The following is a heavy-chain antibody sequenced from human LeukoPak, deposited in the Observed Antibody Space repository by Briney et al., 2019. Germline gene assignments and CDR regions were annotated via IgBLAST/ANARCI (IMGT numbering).Heavy chain of an antibody. CDR1: VYTVTSYV. J-gene: IGHJ6*02. CDR2: ISAYNGNT. Sequence: ASVNVSCKASVYTVTSYVIIWLRQAPGQGLEGMGWISAYNGNTNHAQQLQGRVTMSKDTYTSPAYVELRSLRSDDTAVYYCAREGSVVPQYCGGDCSYYYHGMDVWGQGNTVTVSS. V-gene: IGHV1-18*01. CDR3: AREGSVVPQYCGGDCSYYYHGMDV. D-gene: IGHD2-21*02.